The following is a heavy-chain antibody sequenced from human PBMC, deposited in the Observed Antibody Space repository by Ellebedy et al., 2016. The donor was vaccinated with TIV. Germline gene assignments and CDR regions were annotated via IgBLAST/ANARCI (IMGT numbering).Heavy chain of an antibody. CDR3: ARQYYYDSSGYYYEIPWFDP. CDR1: GFTFSSYA. J-gene: IGHJ5*02. D-gene: IGHD3-22*01. CDR2: ISGSGGST. Sequence: GESLKISCAASGFTFSSYAMSWVRQAPGKGLEWVSTISGSGGSTRYADSVKGRFTISRDNSKNPLYLQMNSLRGEDTAVYYCARQYYYDSSGYYYEIPWFDPWGQGTLVTVSS. V-gene: IGHV3-23*01.